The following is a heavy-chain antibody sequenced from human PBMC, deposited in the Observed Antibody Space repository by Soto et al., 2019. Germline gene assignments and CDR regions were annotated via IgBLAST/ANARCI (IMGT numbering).Heavy chain of an antibody. CDR3: GMLGGWSGGSNDMDV. CDR2: ITRKDNSYTT. J-gene: IGHJ6*02. CDR1: GLSFSDYH. Sequence: EVQLVESGGGLVQPGGSLRLSCAASGLSFSDYHMDWVRQAPGNGLELVGRITRKDNSYTTAYAASVKGRFTIARDDSKNALYWQMNSLKTEDTAVYYCGMLGGWSGGSNDMDVWGQGTTVTVSS. D-gene: IGHD6-19*01. V-gene: IGHV3-72*01.